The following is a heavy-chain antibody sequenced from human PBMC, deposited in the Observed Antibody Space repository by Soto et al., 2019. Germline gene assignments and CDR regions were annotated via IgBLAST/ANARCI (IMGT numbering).Heavy chain of an antibody. CDR1: GFTFSSYD. D-gene: IGHD2-15*01. CDR3: ARGFSGAATDAPVDY. V-gene: IGHV3-13*01. Sequence: GGSLRLSCAASGFTFSSYDMHWVRQATGKGLEWVSAIGTAGDTYYPGSVKGRFTISRENAKNSLYLQMNSLRAGDTAVYYCARGFSGAATDAPVDYWGQGTLVTVSS. CDR2: IGTAGDT. J-gene: IGHJ4*02.